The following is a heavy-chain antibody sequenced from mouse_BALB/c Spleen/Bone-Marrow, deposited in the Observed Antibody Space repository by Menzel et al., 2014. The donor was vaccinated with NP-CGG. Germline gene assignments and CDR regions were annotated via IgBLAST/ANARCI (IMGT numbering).Heavy chain of an antibody. Sequence: VQLQQSGAELVKPGASVKMSCKASGYTFTDYWMHWVKQRPGQGLEWIGTIDPTNGFTIYNENFKGKATLTVDESSTTAYMQLSGMSSEDSAVYYCVRRDGKGALDYWGQGTSVAVSS. D-gene: IGHD2-3*01. CDR1: GYTFTDYW. CDR2: IDPTNGFT. V-gene: IGHV1-69*02. CDR3: VRRDGKGALDY. J-gene: IGHJ4*01.